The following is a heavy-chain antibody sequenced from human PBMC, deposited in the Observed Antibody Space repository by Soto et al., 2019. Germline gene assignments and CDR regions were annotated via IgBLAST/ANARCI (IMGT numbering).Heavy chain of an antibody. CDR3: ATAAIPVRRIRFDP. CDR2: INPSGGST. V-gene: IGHV1-46*01. Sequence: ASVKVSCKASGYTFTSYYMHCVRQAPGQGLEWMGIINPSGGSTSYAQKFQGRVTMTRDTSTSTVYMELSSLRSEDTAVYYCATAAIPVRRIRFDPWCQGTPDIVSS. J-gene: IGHJ5*02. CDR1: GYTFTSYY. D-gene: IGHD3-10*01.